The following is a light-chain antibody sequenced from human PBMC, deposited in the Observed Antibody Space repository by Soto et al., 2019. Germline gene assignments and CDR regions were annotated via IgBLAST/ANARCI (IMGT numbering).Light chain of an antibody. V-gene: IGLV6-57*04. CDR3: QSYDSNQVL. CDR1: SGSIARNY. J-gene: IGLJ2*01. CDR2: ESN. Sequence: NFMLTQPHSVSASPGKTVTLSCTRSSGSIARNYVQWYQQRPGSAPTAVICESNRRPSGVPDRFSGSIDSSSNTASLTISGLRTEDEGDYYCQSYDSNQVLFGGGTKLTVL.